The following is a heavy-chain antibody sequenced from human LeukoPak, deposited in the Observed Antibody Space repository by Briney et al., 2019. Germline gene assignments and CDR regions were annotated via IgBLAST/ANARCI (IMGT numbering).Heavy chain of an antibody. CDR1: GYTFTSYA. V-gene: IGHV1-3*01. CDR3: ARDQWLVHLVSYFDL. CDR2: INAGNGNT. Sequence: ASVKVSCKASGYTFTSYAMHWVRQAPGQRLEWMGWINAGNGNTKYSQKFQGRVTITRDTSASTAYMELSSLRSEDTAVYYCARDQWLVHLVSYFDLWGRGTLVTVSS. D-gene: IGHD6-19*01. J-gene: IGHJ2*01.